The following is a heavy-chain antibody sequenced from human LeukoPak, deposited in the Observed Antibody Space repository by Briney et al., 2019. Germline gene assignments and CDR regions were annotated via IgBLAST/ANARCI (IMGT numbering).Heavy chain of an antibody. CDR2: INPNSGVT. V-gene: IGHV1-2*02. D-gene: IGHD6-13*01. Sequence: GASVEVSCKASGYTFTDYYMHWVRQAPGQGLEWMGWINPNSGVTMYAQNFQGRVTMTRDTSISTAYMDLSRLRSDDTAVYYCARGGDSSSWYGWFDPWGQGTLVTVSS. CDR3: ARGGDSSSWYGWFDP. J-gene: IGHJ5*02. CDR1: GYTFTDYY.